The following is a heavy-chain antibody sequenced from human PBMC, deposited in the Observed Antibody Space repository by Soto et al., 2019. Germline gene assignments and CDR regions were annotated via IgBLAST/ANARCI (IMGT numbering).Heavy chain of an antibody. D-gene: IGHD3-16*02. J-gene: IGHJ6*03. CDR3: ARLGSHRGYYYYYMDV. CDR1: GGSISSSSYY. CDR2: IYYSGST. Sequence: SETLSLTCTVSGGSISSSSYYWGWIRQPPGKGLEWIGSIYYSGSTYYNPSLKSRVTISVDTSKNQFSLKLSSVTAADTAVYYCARLGSHRGYYYYYMDVWGKGTTVT. V-gene: IGHV4-39*01.